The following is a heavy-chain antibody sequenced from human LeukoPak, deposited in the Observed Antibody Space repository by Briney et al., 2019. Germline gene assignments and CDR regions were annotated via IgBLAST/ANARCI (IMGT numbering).Heavy chain of an antibody. V-gene: IGHV3-23*01. CDR2: ISSSGGST. Sequence: GGSLRLSCAASGFTFRSHAMSWVRQAPEKGLEWVSAISSSGGSTYYADSVKGRFTISRDNSKNTLYLQMNNLRAEDTAVYYCAKDDYGADPGGQGTLVTVSS. CDR1: GFTFRSHA. D-gene: IGHD4-17*01. J-gene: IGHJ5*02. CDR3: AKDDYGADP.